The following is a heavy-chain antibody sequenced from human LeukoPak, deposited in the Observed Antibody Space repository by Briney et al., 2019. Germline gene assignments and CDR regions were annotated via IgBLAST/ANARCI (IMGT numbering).Heavy chain of an antibody. Sequence: GGSLRLSCAASGFTFSSYAMSWVRQAPGKGLEWVSAISGSGGSTYYADSVKGRFTISRDNSKNTLYLQMNSLRAEDTAVYYCAKFSHRSSWLDHFDYWGQGTLVTVSS. CDR2: ISGSGGST. D-gene: IGHD6-13*01. V-gene: IGHV3-23*01. CDR3: AKFSHRSSWLDHFDY. CDR1: GFTFSSYA. J-gene: IGHJ4*02.